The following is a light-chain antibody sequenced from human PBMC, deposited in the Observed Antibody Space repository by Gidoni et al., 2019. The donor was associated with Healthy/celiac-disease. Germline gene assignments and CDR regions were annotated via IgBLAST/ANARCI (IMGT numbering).Light chain of an antibody. CDR2: GAS. J-gene: IGKJ4*01. Sequence: IVLTQSPGTLSLSPGERATLSCRASQSVSSSYLAWYQQKPGQAPRLLIYGASSRATGIPDRFSGSGSGTDFTLTISRLEPEDFAVYYGQQYGSSPLLTFGGGTKVEIK. V-gene: IGKV3-20*01. CDR3: QQYGSSPLLT. CDR1: QSVSSSY.